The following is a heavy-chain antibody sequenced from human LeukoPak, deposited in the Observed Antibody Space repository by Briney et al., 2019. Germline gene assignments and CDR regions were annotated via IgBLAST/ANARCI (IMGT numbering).Heavy chain of an antibody. Sequence: GGSLRLSCAASGFTFSSYGMHWVRQALGKGLEWVAFIRYDGSNKYYADSVKGRFTISRDNSKNTLYLQMDSLRAEDTAVYYCAKLAGTFSAIMSVAYFDYWGQGALVTVSS. V-gene: IGHV3-30*02. J-gene: IGHJ4*02. CDR1: GFTFSSYG. CDR2: IRYDGSNK. D-gene: IGHD6-6*01. CDR3: AKLAGTFSAIMSVAYFDY.